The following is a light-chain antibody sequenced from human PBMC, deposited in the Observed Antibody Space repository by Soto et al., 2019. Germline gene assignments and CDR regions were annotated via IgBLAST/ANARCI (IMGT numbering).Light chain of an antibody. Sequence: QSALTQPASVSGSPGQSITISCTGTSSDVGGYDYVSWYQQHPGEAPRLMISDVTNRPSGVSNRFSGSKSGNTASLTISGLQAEDEADYYCSSYTSSVSVLFGGGTTLTVL. CDR1: SSDVGGYDY. CDR3: SSYTSSVSVL. CDR2: DVT. V-gene: IGLV2-14*01. J-gene: IGLJ2*01.